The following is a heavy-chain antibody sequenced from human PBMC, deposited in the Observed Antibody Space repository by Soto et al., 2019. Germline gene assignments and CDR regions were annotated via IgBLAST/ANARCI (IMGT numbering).Heavy chain of an antibody. CDR3: SRGYPPRDQLGNLPGAF. Sequence: SATLSLTCTVSGGSISSGGYYWSWIRQHPGKGLEWIGYIYYSGSTYYNPSLKSRVTISVDTSKNQFSLKLSSVTAADTAVYYCSRGYPPRDQLGNLPGAFWGQGTLVTVSS. CDR2: IYYSGST. D-gene: IGHD1-1*01. V-gene: IGHV4-31*03. CDR1: GGSISSGGYY. J-gene: IGHJ4*02.